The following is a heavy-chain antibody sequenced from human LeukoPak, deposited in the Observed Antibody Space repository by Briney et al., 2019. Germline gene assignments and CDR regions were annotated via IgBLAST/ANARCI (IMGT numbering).Heavy chain of an antibody. V-gene: IGHV1-69*05. D-gene: IGHD1-26*01. CDR2: IIPIFGTA. Sequence: SVKVSCKASGGTFSSYAISWVRQAPGQGLEWMGGIIPIFGTANYAQKFQGRVTITTDESTSTAYMELSSLRSKDTAVYYCARDINSGSSLGAFDIWGQGTMVTVSS. J-gene: IGHJ3*02. CDR1: GGTFSSYA. CDR3: ARDINSGSSLGAFDI.